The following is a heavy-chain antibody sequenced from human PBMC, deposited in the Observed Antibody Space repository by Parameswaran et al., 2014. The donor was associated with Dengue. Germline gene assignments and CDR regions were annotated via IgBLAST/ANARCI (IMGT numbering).Heavy chain of an antibody. CDR3: ARGGARLPSEGYYYMDV. J-gene: IGHJ6*03. CDR2: INHSGST. V-gene: IGHV4-34*01. D-gene: IGHD1-14*01. Sequence: ASETLSLTCAVYGGSFSGYYWSWIRQPPGKGLEWIGEINHSGSTNYNPSLKSRVTISVDTSKNQFSLKLSSVTAADTAVYYCARGGARLPSEGYYYMDVWGKGTTVTVSS. CDR1: GGSFSGYY.